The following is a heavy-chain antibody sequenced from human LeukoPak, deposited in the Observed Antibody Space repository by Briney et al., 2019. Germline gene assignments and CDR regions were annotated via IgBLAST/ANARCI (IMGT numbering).Heavy chain of an antibody. V-gene: IGHV4-31*03. D-gene: IGHD6-13*01. CDR1: GGSISSGGYY. CDR3: ARLIIAAAVYWFDP. J-gene: IGHJ5*02. Sequence: SQTLSLTCTVSGGSISSGGYYWSWIRQHPGKGLEWIGYIYYSGSTNYNPSLKSRVTISVDTSKNQFSLKLSSVTAADTAVYYCARLIIAAAVYWFDPWGQGTLVTVSS. CDR2: IYYSGST.